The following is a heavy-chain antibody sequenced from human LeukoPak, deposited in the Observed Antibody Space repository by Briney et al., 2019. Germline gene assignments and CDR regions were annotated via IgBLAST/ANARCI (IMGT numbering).Heavy chain of an antibody. CDR3: ARGPDSSGYYYAWFDP. J-gene: IGHJ5*02. Sequence: SETLSLTCTVSGYSISSGYYWGWIRQPPGKGLEWIGSIYHSGSTYYNPSLKSRVTISVDTSKNQFSLKLSSVTAADTAVYYCARGPDSSGYYYAWFDPWGQGTLVTVSS. D-gene: IGHD3-22*01. CDR2: IYHSGST. CDR1: GYSISSGYY. V-gene: IGHV4-38-2*02.